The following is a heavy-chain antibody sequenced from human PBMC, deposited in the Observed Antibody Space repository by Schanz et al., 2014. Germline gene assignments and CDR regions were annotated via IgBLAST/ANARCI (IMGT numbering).Heavy chain of an antibody. J-gene: IGHJ4*02. CDR1: GFTFSSYA. D-gene: IGHD6-13*01. CDR3: ARGLIAAAGGAFDY. V-gene: IGHV3-23*01. Sequence: EVQLLESGGGLVQPGGSLRLPCAASGFTFSSYAMSWVRQAPGKGLEWVSAISGGGGTTYYADSVKGRFTISRDNSKNTLYLQMNSLRAGDAAVYYCARGLIAAAGGAFDYWGQGTLVAVSA. CDR2: ISGGGGTT.